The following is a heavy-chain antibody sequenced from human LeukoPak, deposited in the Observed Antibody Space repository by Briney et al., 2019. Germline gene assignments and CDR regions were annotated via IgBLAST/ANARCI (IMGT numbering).Heavy chain of an antibody. CDR1: GGSFSGYF. D-gene: IGHD3-10*01. CDR3: ARERSYYGSGNPFRGKTFDY. V-gene: IGHV4-34*01. CDR2: INHNEST. J-gene: IGHJ4*02. Sequence: SETLSLTCAVYGGSFSGYFWSWIRQPPGKGLEWIGEINHNESTNYNPSLKSRVTISVDTSKNQFSLKLNSVTAADTAVYYCARERSYYGSGNPFRGKTFDYWGQGTLVTVSS.